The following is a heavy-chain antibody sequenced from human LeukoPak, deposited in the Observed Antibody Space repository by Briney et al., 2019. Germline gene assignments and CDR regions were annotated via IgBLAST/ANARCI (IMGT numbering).Heavy chain of an antibody. CDR1: GFTFRTYS. Sequence: GGSLRLSCAASGFTFRTYSMNWVRQAPGKGLEWVSSISSTSTYIYYADSMKGRFIISRDNARNSLYLEMNSLRAEDTAVYYCAKSRVGYEDYWGQGTLVTVSS. CDR3: AKSRVGYEDY. CDR2: ISSTSTYI. J-gene: IGHJ4*02. D-gene: IGHD5-18*01. V-gene: IGHV3-21*04.